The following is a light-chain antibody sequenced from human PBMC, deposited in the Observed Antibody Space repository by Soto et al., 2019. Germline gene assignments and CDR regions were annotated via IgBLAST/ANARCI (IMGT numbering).Light chain of an antibody. CDR2: GAS. V-gene: IGKV3-20*01. Sequence: EIVLTQSPGTLSLSPGERATLSCRASQSVSSSYLAWYQQKPGQAPRLLIYGASSRATGIPDRFSGSGSGTDFTLTISRREPEDCAVYYCQQYYNSLIIFGPGTKVDIK. CDR3: QQYYNSLII. CDR1: QSVSSSY. J-gene: IGKJ3*01.